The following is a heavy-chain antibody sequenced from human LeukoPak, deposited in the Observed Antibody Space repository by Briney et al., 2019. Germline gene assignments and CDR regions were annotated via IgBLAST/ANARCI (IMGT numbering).Heavy chain of an antibody. J-gene: IGHJ4*02. CDR1: GFTFSSYS. D-gene: IGHD2-21*02. Sequence: GGSLRLSCAVSGFTFSSYSMNWVRQAPGKGLEWVSSISSSSSYIYYADSVKGRFTISRDNAKNSLFLQMNSLRTEDTGVYYCATGRPGAAFPSNFDYWGQGTLVTVSS. CDR2: ISSSSSYI. V-gene: IGHV3-21*01. CDR3: ATGRPGAAFPSNFDY.